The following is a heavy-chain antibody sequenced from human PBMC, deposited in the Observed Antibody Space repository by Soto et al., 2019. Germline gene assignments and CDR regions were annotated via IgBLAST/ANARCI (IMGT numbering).Heavy chain of an antibody. CDR2: ITNSGST. Sequence: PSETLSLTCAVFGGSFSDSYWSWIRQSPEKGLEWIGEITNSGSTYYNPSLKSRVTISGDTSKNQFSLEVRSVTAADTAVYFCARGRTAIATRWFESWGQGTLVTVSS. D-gene: IGHD1-1*01. CDR3: ARGRTAIATRWFES. V-gene: IGHV4-34*01. J-gene: IGHJ5*01. CDR1: GGSFSDSY.